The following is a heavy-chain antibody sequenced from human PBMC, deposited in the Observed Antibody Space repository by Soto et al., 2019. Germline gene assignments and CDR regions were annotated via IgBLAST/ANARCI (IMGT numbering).Heavy chain of an antibody. Sequence: EVQLVESGGGLVQPGGSLRLSCAASGITVSTKYMSWVRQAPGKGLEWVSVIYSGGSTFYADSVRGRFTISRDNSKNTVNLQMNSLRVEDTVVYYCARDHWAADYWGQGTLVTVSS. V-gene: IGHV3-66*01. CDR1: GITVSTKY. D-gene: IGHD3-16*01. CDR2: IYSGGST. CDR3: ARDHWAADY. J-gene: IGHJ4*02.